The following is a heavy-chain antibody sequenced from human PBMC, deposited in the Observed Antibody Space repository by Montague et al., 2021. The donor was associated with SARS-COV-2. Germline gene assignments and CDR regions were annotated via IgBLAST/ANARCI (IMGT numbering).Heavy chain of an antibody. J-gene: IGHJ6*02. Sequence: SETLSLTCAVYGGSFSGYYWSWIRHPPGKGLEWIGEINHCGSTNYNPSLKSRVPISVDTSKNQIFLKLSSVTAADTAVSYCERSKPVSSFYYYYGMDVWGQGTTVTVSS. V-gene: IGHV4-34*01. D-gene: IGHD1-14*01. CDR1: GGSFSGYY. CDR3: ERSKPVSSFYYYYGMDV. CDR2: INHCGST.